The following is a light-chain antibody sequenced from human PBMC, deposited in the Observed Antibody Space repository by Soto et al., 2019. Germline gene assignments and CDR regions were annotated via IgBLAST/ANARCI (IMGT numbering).Light chain of an antibody. CDR1: QSVSNNY. CDR3: QQYGSSGT. Sequence: EILLTQSPGTLSLSPGERATLSCRASQSVSNNYLAWYKQKPRQAPRLLIYGASNRATGIPDSFSGSASGTEFTLTISRLEPEDFAVYYCQQYGSSGTFGHGTKVDIK. V-gene: IGKV3-20*01. CDR2: GAS. J-gene: IGKJ1*01.